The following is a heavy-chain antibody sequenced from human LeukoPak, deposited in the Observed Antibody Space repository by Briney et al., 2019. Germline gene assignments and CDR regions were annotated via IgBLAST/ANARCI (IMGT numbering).Heavy chain of an antibody. J-gene: IGHJ4*02. V-gene: IGHV3-23*01. D-gene: IGHD6-6*01. CDR1: GFTSCSFA. CDR3: ARDEQLVPVDY. Sequence: PGGSLRLSSAASGFTSCSFAMRWVRQAPGQGLKWVSGISDSGGSTYYTDSVTGRFTISRDNAKNSLYLQMNSLRAEDTAVYYCARDEQLVPVDYWGQGTLVTVSS. CDR2: ISDSGGST.